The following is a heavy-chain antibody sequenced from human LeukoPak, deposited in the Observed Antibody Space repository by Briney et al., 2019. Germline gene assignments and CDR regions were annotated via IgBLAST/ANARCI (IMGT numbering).Heavy chain of an antibody. Sequence: PSETLSLTCTVSGGSISSYYWSWIRPPPGKGLEWIGSIYYSGSTYYNPSLKSRVTISVDTSKNQFSLKLSSVTAADTAVYYCASLLGASLDYWGQGTLVTVSS. CDR2: IYYSGST. CDR3: ASLLGASLDY. CDR1: GGSISSYY. J-gene: IGHJ4*02. D-gene: IGHD1-26*01. V-gene: IGHV4-59*08.